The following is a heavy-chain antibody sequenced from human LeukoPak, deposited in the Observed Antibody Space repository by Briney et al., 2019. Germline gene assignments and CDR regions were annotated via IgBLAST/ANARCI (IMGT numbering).Heavy chain of an antibody. V-gene: IGHV3-21*01. J-gene: IGHJ4*02. CDR3: AREEPYYYGSGSRIDY. CDR1: GFTVSSNY. D-gene: IGHD3-10*01. CDR2: ISSSSTYI. Sequence: PGGSLRLSCAASGFTVSSNYMNWVRQAPGKGLEWVSSISSSSTYIYYADSVKGRFTISRDNAKNSLYLQMNSLRAEDTAVYYCAREEPYYYGSGSRIDYWGQGTLVTVSS.